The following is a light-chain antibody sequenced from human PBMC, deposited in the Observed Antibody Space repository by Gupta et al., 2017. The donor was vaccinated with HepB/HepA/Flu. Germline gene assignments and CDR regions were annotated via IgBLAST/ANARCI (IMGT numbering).Light chain of an antibody. Sequence: SVLTQPPSASVTPGQRVTISCSGSSSNIGSNTVNWYQQLPGTAPKLLIYSNNQRPSGVPDRFSGSKSGTSASLAISGLQAEDEADYYCAAWDDSRNGWVFGGGTKLTVL. CDR3: AAWDDSRNGWV. CDR2: SNN. J-gene: IGLJ3*02. V-gene: IGLV1-44*01. CDR1: SSNIGSNT.